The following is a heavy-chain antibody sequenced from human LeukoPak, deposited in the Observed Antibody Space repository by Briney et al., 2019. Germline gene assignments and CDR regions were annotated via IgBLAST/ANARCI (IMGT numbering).Heavy chain of an antibody. CDR3: ARGLPRIAAHPPWYFDL. J-gene: IGHJ2*01. D-gene: IGHD6-6*01. V-gene: IGHV4-59*08. CDR2: IYYSGST. Sequence: SETLSLTCTVSGGSISSYYWSWIRQPPGKGLEWIGYIYYSGSTNYNPSLKSRVTISVDTSKNQFSLKLSSVTAADTAVYYCARGLPRIAAHPPWYFDLWGRGTLVTVSS. CDR1: GGSISSYY.